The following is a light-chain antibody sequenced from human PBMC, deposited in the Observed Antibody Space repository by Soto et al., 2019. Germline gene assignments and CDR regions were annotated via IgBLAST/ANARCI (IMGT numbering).Light chain of an antibody. CDR2: RNN. CDR3: AAWDDSLSGNYV. Sequence: SVLTQPPSASGTPGQRVTISCSGRSSNIGSNYVYWYQQLPGTAPKLLIYRNNQRPSGVPDRFSGSKSGTSASLAISGLRSEDEADLYCAAWDDSLSGNYVFGTGTKLTVL. V-gene: IGLV1-47*01. J-gene: IGLJ1*01. CDR1: SSNIGSNY.